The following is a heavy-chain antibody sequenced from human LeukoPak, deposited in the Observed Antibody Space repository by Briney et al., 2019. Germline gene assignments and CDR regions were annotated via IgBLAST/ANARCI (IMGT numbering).Heavy chain of an antibody. Sequence: GASVKVSCKASGYTFTGYYMHWVRQAPGQGLEWMGRINPNSGGTNYAQKFQGRVTMTRDTSISTAYMGLSRLRSDDTAVYYCARGSGATRRGWNYYYGMDVWGQGTTVTVSS. J-gene: IGHJ6*02. CDR2: INPNSGGT. CDR3: ARGSGATRRGWNYYYGMDV. D-gene: IGHD6-19*01. CDR1: GYTFTGYY. V-gene: IGHV1-2*06.